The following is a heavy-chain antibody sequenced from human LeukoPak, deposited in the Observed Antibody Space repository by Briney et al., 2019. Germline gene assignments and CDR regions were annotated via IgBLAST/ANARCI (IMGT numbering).Heavy chain of an antibody. D-gene: IGHD3-22*01. V-gene: IGHV4-61*02. CDR2: IYTSGGT. Sequence: SSQTLSLTCTVSGGSISSGSYYWSWIRQPAGKGLEWIGRIYTSGGTDYNPSLKSRVTISVDTSKNQFSLKLSSVTAADTAVYYCASTSRFPYYYDSSGYYYENDYWGQGTLVTVSS. CDR3: ASTSRFPYYYDSSGYYYENDY. J-gene: IGHJ4*02. CDR1: GGSISSGSYY.